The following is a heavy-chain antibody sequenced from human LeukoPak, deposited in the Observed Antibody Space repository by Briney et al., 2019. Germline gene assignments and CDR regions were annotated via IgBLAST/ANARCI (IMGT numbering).Heavy chain of an antibody. V-gene: IGHV4-59*01. J-gene: IGHJ4*02. CDR2: IYYSGST. CDR1: GGSISSYY. CDR3: ARVAGRWLPARYFDY. Sequence: SETLSLTCTVSGGSISSYYWSWIRQPPGKGLEWIGYIYYSGSTNYNPSLKSRVTISVDTSKNQFSLKLSSVTAADTAVYYCARVAGRWLPARYFDYWGQGTLVTVSS. D-gene: IGHD5-24*01.